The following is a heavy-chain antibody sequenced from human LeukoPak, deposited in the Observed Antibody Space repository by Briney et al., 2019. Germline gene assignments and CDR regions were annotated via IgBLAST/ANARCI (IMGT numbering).Heavy chain of an antibody. V-gene: IGHV4-59*01. CDR3: ARETYSSGWYVLDY. J-gene: IGHJ4*02. CDR1: GGSISSYY. D-gene: IGHD6-19*01. CDR2: FYYSGST. Sequence: SETLSLTCTVSGGSISSYYWSWIRQPPGKGLEWIGYFYYSGSTNYNPSLKSRVTISVDTSKNQFSLKLSSVTAADTAVYYCARETYSSGWYVLDYWGQGTLVTVSS.